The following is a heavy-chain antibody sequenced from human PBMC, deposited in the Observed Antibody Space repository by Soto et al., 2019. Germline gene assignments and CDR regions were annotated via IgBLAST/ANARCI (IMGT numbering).Heavy chain of an antibody. D-gene: IGHD3-10*01. CDR2: INDCGNI. CDR3: ARGLILWFGELSRRGGYYYYMDV. J-gene: IGHJ6*03. V-gene: IGHV4-34*02. CDR1: GGSFSGYQ. Sequence: QVQLQQWGAGLLKPSETLSLTCAVYGGSFSGYQWTWIRQTPEMGLEWIGGINDCGNINYNPSLKSRVTILVDTAKKQISLRLSSVTAADTAVYYCARGLILWFGELSRRGGYYYYMDVWGKGTTVTVSS.